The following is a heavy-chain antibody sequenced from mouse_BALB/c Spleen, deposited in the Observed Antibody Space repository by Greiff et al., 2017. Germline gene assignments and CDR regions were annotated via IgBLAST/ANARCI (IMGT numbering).Heavy chain of an antibody. CDR1: GFTFSSYG. Sequence: EVKLVESGGGLVQPGGSLKLSCAASGFTFSSYGMSWVRQTPDKRLELVATINSNGGSTYYPDSVKGLFTISRDNAKNTLYLQMSSLKSEDTAMYYCARDGGYWGQGTTLTVSS. CDR2: INSNGGST. J-gene: IGHJ2*01. V-gene: IGHV5-6-3*01. CDR3: ARDGGY.